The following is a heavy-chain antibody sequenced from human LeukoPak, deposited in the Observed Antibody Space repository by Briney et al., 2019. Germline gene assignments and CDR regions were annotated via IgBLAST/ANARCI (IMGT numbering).Heavy chain of an antibody. D-gene: IGHD5-18*01. CDR2: INHSGST. CDR3: AGQGDTALGGYFDY. Sequence: SETLSLTCAVYGGSFSGYYWSWIRQPPGKGLEWIGEINHSGSTNYSPSLKSRVTISVDTSKNQFSLKLSSVTAADTAVYYCAGQGDTALGGYFDYWGQGTLVTVSS. J-gene: IGHJ4*02. CDR1: GGSFSGYY. V-gene: IGHV4-34*01.